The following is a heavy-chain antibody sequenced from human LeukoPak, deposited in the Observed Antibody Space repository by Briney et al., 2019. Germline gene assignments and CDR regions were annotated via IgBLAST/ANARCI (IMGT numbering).Heavy chain of an antibody. D-gene: IGHD2-15*01. CDR1: GFTFSSYA. Sequence: GGSLRLSCAASGFTFSSYAMSWVRQAPGKGLEWVSAISGSGGSTYYADSVKGRFTISRDNSKNMLYLQMNSLRAEDTAVYYCARDGTAYCSGGSCYSGWFDPWGQGTLVTVSS. CDR3: ARDGTAYCSGGSCYSGWFDP. J-gene: IGHJ5*02. V-gene: IGHV3-23*01. CDR2: ISGSGGST.